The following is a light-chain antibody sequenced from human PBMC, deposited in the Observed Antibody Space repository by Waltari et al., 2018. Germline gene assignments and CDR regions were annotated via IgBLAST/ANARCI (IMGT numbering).Light chain of an antibody. CDR2: WAS. V-gene: IGKV4-1*01. CDR3: HQYYITPLT. CDR1: QSVFYSSNNKDY. Sequence: DIVMTQSPDSLAVSLGERATVNCTPSQSVFYSSNNKDYLAWYQPKPGQPPKLLIYWASTRVSGVPARFSGSGSGTDFTLTISSLQAEDVAVYYCHQYYITPLTFGGGTKVEIK. J-gene: IGKJ4*01.